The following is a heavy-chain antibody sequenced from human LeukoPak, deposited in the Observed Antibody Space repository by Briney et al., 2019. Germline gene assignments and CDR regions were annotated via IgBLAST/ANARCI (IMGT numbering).Heavy chain of an antibody. CDR3: ARGREAFTMVRGVSISYDSSGYLHYFDY. CDR1: GYTFTSYD. Sequence: ASVKVSCKASGYTFTSYDINWVRQATGQGLEWMGWMNPNSGNTGYAQKFQSRVTMTRNTSISTAYMELSSLRSEDTAVYYCARGREAFTMVRGVSISYDSSGYLHYFDYWGQGTLVTVSS. J-gene: IGHJ4*02. CDR2: MNPNSGNT. D-gene: IGHD3-10*01. V-gene: IGHV1-8*01.